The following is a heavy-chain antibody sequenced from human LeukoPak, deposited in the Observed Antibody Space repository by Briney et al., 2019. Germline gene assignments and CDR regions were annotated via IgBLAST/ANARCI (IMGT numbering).Heavy chain of an antibody. CDR2: INDSGRI. V-gene: IGHV4-34*01. CDR1: GGSFSNYY. D-gene: IGHD1-7*01. J-gene: IGHJ6*03. Sequence: SETLSLTCAACGGSFSNYYWSWIRQPPGKGLEGIGEINDSGRINYNPSLMSRVTVSVDPSKNQFSLRLTSVTATDTAVYYCARRWNYGRNYYIDVWGNGATVSVSS. CDR3: ARRWNYGRNYYIDV.